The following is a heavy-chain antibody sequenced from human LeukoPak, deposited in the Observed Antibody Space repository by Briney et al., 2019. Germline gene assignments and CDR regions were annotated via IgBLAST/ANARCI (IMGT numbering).Heavy chain of an antibody. CDR2: IQRDGSEK. J-gene: IGHJ4*02. CDR3: ARQGYSSGK. Sequence: GGSLRLSCAASGFTFSSYEMNWVRQAPGKGLEWVASIQRDGSEKYYVESVKGRFTISRDNAKNSLYLQMNSLRAEDTAVYYCARQGYSSGKWGQGTLVTVSS. V-gene: IGHV3-7*01. CDR1: GFTFSSYE. D-gene: IGHD6-19*01.